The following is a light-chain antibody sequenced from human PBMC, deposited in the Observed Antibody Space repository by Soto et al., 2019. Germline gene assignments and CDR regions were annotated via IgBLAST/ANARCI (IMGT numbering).Light chain of an antibody. CDR3: SSYTSASTRLYL. V-gene: IGLV2-14*01. CDR2: GVT. Sequence: QSALTQPASVSGSPGQSITISCTGTSSDVGGYNYVSWYQQHPGIAPKLLIYGVTNRPSGVSTRCSGSKSGNTAALTISGLQAEDEADYHYSSYTSASTRLYLFGTGTKLTVL. CDR1: SSDVGGYNY. J-gene: IGLJ1*01.